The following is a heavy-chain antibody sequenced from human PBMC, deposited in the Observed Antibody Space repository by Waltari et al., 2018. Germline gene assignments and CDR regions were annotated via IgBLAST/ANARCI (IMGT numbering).Heavy chain of an antibody. CDR1: GGSFSGYY. V-gene: IGHV4-34*01. J-gene: IGHJ4*02. D-gene: IGHD6-19*01. CDR2: INHSGST. Sequence: QVQLQQWGAGLLTPAETLSLTCAVYGGSFSGYYWSWIPQPPGKGLEWIGEINHSGSTNYNPSLKSRVTISVDTSKNQFSLKLSSVTAADTAVYYWARGGGKGLAVFDSWGQGTLVTVSS. CDR3: ARGGGKGLAVFDS.